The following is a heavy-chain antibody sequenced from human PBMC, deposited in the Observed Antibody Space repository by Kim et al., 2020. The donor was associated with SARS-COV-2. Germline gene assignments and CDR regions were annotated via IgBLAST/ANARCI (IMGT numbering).Heavy chain of an antibody. CDR3: ARDRWRVWFVNYYYGMDV. CDR2: INPSGGST. Sequence: ASVKVSCKASGYTFTSYYMHWVRQAPGQGLEWMGIINPSGGSTSYAQKFQGRVTMTRDTSTSTVYMELSSLRSEDTAVYYCARDRWRVWFVNYYYGMDVWGQGTTVTVSS. D-gene: IGHD3-10*01. J-gene: IGHJ6*02. V-gene: IGHV1-46*01. CDR1: GYTFTSYY.